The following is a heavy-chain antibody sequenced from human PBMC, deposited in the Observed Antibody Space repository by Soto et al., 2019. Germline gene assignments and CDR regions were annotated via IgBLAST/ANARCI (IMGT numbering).Heavy chain of an antibody. Sequence: SETLSLACTVSGGSISSGGYYWSWIRQHPGKGLEWIGYIYYSGSTYYNPSLKSRVTISVDTSKNQFSLKLSSVTAADTAVYYCARSGYSYGPNPLLYWGQGTLVTVS. CDR2: IYYSGST. J-gene: IGHJ4*02. CDR3: ARSGYSYGPNPLLY. V-gene: IGHV4-31*03. CDR1: GGSISSGGYY. D-gene: IGHD5-18*01.